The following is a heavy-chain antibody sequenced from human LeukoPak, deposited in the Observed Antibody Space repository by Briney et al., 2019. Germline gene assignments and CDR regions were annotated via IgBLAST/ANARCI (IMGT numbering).Heavy chain of an antibody. CDR3: ARGGFYCGGDCYVDY. V-gene: IGHV4-34*01. J-gene: IGHJ4*02. D-gene: IGHD2-21*02. Sequence: SETLSLTCAVYGVSFIPYYWSWIRQPPGKGLEWIGEINHSGSTNYNPSLKSRVTMSVDTSKNQFSLKLSSVTAADTAVYYCARGGFYCGGDCYVDYWGQGTLVTVSS. CDR2: INHSGST. CDR1: GVSFIPYY.